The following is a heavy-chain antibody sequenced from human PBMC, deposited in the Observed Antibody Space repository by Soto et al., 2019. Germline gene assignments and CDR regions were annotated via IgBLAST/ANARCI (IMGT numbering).Heavy chain of an antibody. CDR2: FIPELGTS. V-gene: IGHV1-69*06. D-gene: IGHD4-17*01. CDR1: WGFNNYS. CDR3: SRKPMTRIEY. Sequence: SVXVSFRASWGFNNYSIILLRQAPGQGLEWMGVFIPELGTSNYAQRLQGRLTITVDKATKTAYLNLTTLTSEDTAIYYCSRKPMTRIEYWGPGTLLKVYS. J-gene: IGHJ4*02.